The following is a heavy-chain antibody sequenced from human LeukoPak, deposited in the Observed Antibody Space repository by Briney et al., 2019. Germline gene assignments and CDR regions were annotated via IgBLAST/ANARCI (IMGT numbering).Heavy chain of an antibody. J-gene: IGHJ4*02. CDR1: GFTFSSYA. D-gene: IGHD2-2*01. V-gene: IGHV3-30-3*01. CDR2: ISYDGSNK. CDR3: ARDGRYCSSTSCYPLFDY. Sequence: PGGSLRLSCAASGFTFSSYAIHWVRQAPGKGLEWVAVISYDGSNKYYADSVKGRFTISRDNSKNTLYLQMNSLRAEDTAVYYCARDGRYCSSTSCYPLFDYWGQGTLVTVSS.